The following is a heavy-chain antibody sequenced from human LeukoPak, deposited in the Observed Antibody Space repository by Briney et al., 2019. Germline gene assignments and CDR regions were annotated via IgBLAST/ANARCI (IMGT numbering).Heavy chain of an antibody. D-gene: IGHD3-22*01. CDR2: IYYSGST. J-gene: IGHJ4*02. CDR3: VRGYYEITGYWYFDY. CDR1: GGSISSSTHY. Sequence: PSETLSLTSTVSGGSISSSTHYWGWIRQPPGKGLEWIGSIYYSGSTYYNPPLESRVTISVDTSMNQFSLKLSSVNAADTAVYYCVRGYYEITGYWYFDYWGQGTLVTVSS. V-gene: IGHV4-39*01.